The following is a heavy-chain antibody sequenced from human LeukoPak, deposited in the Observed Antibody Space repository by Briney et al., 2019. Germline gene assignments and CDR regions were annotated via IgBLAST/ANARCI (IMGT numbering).Heavy chain of an antibody. D-gene: IGHD6-13*01. Sequence: ASVKVSCKVSGYTLTELSMHWVRQAPGKGLEWMGGFDPEDGETIYAQKFQGRVTMTEDTSTDTAYMGLSSLRSEDTAVYYCATDRRNAEQLDYYYYYGMDVWGQGTTVTVSS. CDR3: ATDRRNAEQLDYYYYYGMDV. CDR1: GYTLTELS. CDR2: FDPEDGET. V-gene: IGHV1-24*01. J-gene: IGHJ6*02.